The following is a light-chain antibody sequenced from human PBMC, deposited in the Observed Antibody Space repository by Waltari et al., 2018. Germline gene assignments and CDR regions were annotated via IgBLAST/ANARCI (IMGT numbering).Light chain of an antibody. CDR1: HDIRNV. CDR2: GAS. V-gene: IGKV1-6*01. Sequence: AIQMTQSPSSLSVSVGDRVTITCRASHDIRNVLGWYQQKPGQAPKLLLYGASSLQSGVPSRFSGSGSGTDFTLTISSLQPEDCATYYCLQDYTYPRTFGRGTRVEI. J-gene: IGKJ1*01. CDR3: LQDYTYPRT.